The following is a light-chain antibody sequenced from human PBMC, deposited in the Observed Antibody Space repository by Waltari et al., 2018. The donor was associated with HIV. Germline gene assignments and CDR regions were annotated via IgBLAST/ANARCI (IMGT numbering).Light chain of an antibody. CDR3: CSYAGSYV. J-gene: IGLJ1*01. Sequence: QSALTQPRSVSGSPGQSVTISCTGTSSDVGGYNYVSWYQQHPGKAPKLMISDVSKRPSGVPDRFAGSKSGNTASLTISGLQAEDEADYYCCSYAGSYVFGTGTKVTVL. CDR2: DVS. CDR1: SSDVGGYNY. V-gene: IGLV2-11*01.